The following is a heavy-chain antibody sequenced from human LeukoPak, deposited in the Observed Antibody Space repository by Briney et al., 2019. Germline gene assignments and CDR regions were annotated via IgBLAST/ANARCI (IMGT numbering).Heavy chain of an antibody. CDR3: AKGTSSSCYSAPNY. D-gene: IGHD2-15*01. J-gene: IGHJ4*02. CDR1: GFTFSSYA. Sequence: GGSLRLSCAASGFTFSSYAMHWVRQAPGKGLEWVAVISYDGSNKYYADSVKGRFTISRDNSKNTLSLQLNSLRAEDTAVYYCAKGTSSSCYSAPNYWGQGTLVTVSS. V-gene: IGHV3-30-3*01. CDR2: ISYDGSNK.